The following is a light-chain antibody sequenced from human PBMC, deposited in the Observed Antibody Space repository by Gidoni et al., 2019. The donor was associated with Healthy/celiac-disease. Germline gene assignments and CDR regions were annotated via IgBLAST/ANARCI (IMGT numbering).Light chain of an antibody. Sequence: QSALTQPASVSASPGQSSTISCSGTSSDVGGYTYVSLYQRHPGKASKLMILDVSKRPSWVSNRFSGSMSGYSASLTISGLQAEVEADYFCSSDTSSSPVVFGGGTKLTVL. CDR2: DVS. CDR1: SSDVGGYTY. J-gene: IGLJ2*01. V-gene: IGLV2-14*01. CDR3: SSDTSSSPVV.